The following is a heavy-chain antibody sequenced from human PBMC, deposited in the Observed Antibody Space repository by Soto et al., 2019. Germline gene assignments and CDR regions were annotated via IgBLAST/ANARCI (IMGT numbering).Heavy chain of an antibody. J-gene: IGHJ6*02. CDR2: IYHSGST. CDR1: GGSISSSNW. Sequence: PSETLSLTCAVSGGSISSSNWWSWVRQPPGKGLEWIGEIYHSGSTNYNPSLKSRVTISVDKSKNQFSLRLSSVTAADTAVYYCARDNPSDYYDSSGYHYYYYYGMDVWGQGTTVTV. CDR3: ARDNPSDYYDSSGYHYYYYYGMDV. D-gene: IGHD3-22*01. V-gene: IGHV4-4*02.